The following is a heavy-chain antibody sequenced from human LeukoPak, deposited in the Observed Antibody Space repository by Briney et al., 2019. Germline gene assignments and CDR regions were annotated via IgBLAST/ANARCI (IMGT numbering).Heavy chain of an antibody. V-gene: IGHV4-39*01. CDR1: GGSISSSSYY. CDR2: IYYSGST. J-gene: IGHJ4*02. Sequence: SETLSLTCTVSGGSISSSSYYWGWIRQPPGKGLEWIGSIYYSGSTYYNPSLKSRVTISVDTSKNQFSLKLSSVTAADTAVYYCGNGRRSSSFKVGVAIGYWGQGTLVTVSS. D-gene: IGHD6-6*01. CDR3: GNGRRSSSFKVGVAIGY.